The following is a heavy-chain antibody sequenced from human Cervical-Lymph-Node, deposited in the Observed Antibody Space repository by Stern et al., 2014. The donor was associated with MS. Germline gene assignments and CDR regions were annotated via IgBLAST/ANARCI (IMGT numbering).Heavy chain of an antibody. V-gene: IGHV3-43D*03. J-gene: IGHJ4*02. Sequence: EEQLVESGGGVVQPGGSQRLSCAASGFTFGDFAMHWVRQAPGKGLEWVSLITWDGETTSYAGSVKGRFTISRDNSKNSLYLQMNSLRAEDSALYYCAKDSGRYDYGIDFWGQGTLVSVSS. D-gene: IGHD5-12*01. CDR3: AKDSGRYDYGIDF. CDR2: ITWDGETT. CDR1: GFTFGDFA.